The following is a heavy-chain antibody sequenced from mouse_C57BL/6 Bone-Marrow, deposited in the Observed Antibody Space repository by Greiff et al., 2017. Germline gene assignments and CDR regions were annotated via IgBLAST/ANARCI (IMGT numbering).Heavy chain of an antibody. Sequence: QVQLQQSGAELVRPGASVTLSCKASGYTFTDYEMHWVKQTPVHGLEWIGAIDPETGGTAYNQKFQGKAILTAAKSSSTAYMELRSLTSEDSAVYYCTRKRSEDYWGQGTSVTVSS. CDR1: GYTFTDYE. D-gene: IGHD1-1*01. V-gene: IGHV1-15*01. J-gene: IGHJ4*01. CDR3: TRKRSEDY. CDR2: IDPETGGT.